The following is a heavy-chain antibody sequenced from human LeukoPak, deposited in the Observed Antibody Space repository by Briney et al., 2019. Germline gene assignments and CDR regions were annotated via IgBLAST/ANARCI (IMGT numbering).Heavy chain of an antibody. Sequence: PGGSLRLSCVAPGFSFSSYGMHWVRHAPGKGLEWVGVIWYDASNKYYADTVKGRFTVSRDNSKNTLYVQMNSLRAEDTAVYYCTGGPVGVVGASTLGMDVWDKGTTVTVSS. CDR3: TGGPVGVVGASTLGMDV. V-gene: IGHV3-33*01. CDR2: IWYDASNK. J-gene: IGHJ6*04. D-gene: IGHD1-26*01. CDR1: GFSFSSYG.